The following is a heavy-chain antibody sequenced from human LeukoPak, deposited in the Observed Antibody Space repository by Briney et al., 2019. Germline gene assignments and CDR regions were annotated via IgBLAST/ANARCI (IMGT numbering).Heavy chain of an antibody. CDR2: ISYSGST. Sequence: PSETLSLTCTVSGGSISSYYWSWIRQPPGKGLEWIGYISYSGSTNYNPSLKSRVTISVDTSKNQFSLKLSSVTAADTAVYYCARHHLLGPFDYWGPGTVVTVSS. J-gene: IGHJ4*02. V-gene: IGHV4-59*01. D-gene: IGHD1-26*01. CDR3: ARHHLLGPFDY. CDR1: GGSISSYY.